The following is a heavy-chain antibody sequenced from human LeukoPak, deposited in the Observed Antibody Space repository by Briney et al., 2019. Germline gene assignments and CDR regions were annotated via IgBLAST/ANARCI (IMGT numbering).Heavy chain of an antibody. J-gene: IGHJ4*02. V-gene: IGHV1-2*02. CDR3: ATYRQVLLPFES. CDR2: IKPNSGGT. Sequence: ASVKVSCKASGYTFTAYYMHWVRQAPGQGLEWMGWIKPNSGGTNYAQKFQGRVTMTRDTPISPADMELSRLRSDDTAVYYCATYRQVLLPFESWGQGTLVTVSS. D-gene: IGHD2-8*02. CDR1: GYTFTAYY.